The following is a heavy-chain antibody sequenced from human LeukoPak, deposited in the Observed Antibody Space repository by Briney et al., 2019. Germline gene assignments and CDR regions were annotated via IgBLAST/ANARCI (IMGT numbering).Heavy chain of an antibody. J-gene: IGHJ4*02. V-gene: IGHV4-30-2*01. CDR1: GGSISSGGYS. CDR3: ASFFSSYGYDY. Sequence: PSQTLSLTCAVSGGSISSGGYSWSWIRQPPGKGLEWIGYIYHSGSTYYNPSLKSRVTISVDRSKNQFSLKLISVTAADTAVYYCASFFSSYGYDYWGQGTLVTVSS. D-gene: IGHD5-18*01. CDR2: IYHSGST.